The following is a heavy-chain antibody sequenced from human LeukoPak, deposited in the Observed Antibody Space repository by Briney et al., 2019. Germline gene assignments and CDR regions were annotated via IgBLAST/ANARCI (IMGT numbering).Heavy chain of an antibody. Sequence: GGALRLSCAASGFTFNNYAMSRVRQAPGKGLEWVSTISGSGRSTYYADLVKGRFTIYRDNSKNKLYLQMNSLRAEDTAVYYCAKDLRDFWSGYQEPGNWFDPWGQGTLVTVSS. CDR3: AKDLRDFWSGYQEPGNWFDP. J-gene: IGHJ5*02. CDR1: GFTFNNYA. V-gene: IGHV3-23*01. CDR2: ISGSGRST. D-gene: IGHD3-3*01.